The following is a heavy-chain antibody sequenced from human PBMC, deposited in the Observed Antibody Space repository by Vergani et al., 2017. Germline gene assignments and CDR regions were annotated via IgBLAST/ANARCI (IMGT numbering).Heavy chain of an antibody. V-gene: IGHV3-23*01. Sequence: EVQLLEPGGGLVQPGGSLRLSCAASGFTFSSYAMSWVRQAPGKGLEWVSAISGSGGSTYYADSVKGRFTISRDNSKNTLYLQMKSLRAEDTAVYYCAKESMIVVVITTLPFFDYWGQGTLVTVSS. CDR2: ISGSGGST. CDR3: AKESMIVVVITTLPFFDY. D-gene: IGHD3-22*01. J-gene: IGHJ4*02. CDR1: GFTFSSYA.